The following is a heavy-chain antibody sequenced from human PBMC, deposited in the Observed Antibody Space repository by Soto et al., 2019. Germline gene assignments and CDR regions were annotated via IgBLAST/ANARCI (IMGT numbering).Heavy chain of an antibody. CDR3: AREPATAKPEGVLY. CDR1: GYTFSDYY. Sequence: GASVKVSCKASGYTFSDYYIHWVRQAPGQGLEWMGWINPNSGGTKYAPKFQGGVTMTRDTSITTAYMELSRLRSGDTAVYYCAREPATAKPEGVLYWGQGTLVTVSS. V-gene: IGHV1-2*02. J-gene: IGHJ4*02. CDR2: INPNSGGT. D-gene: IGHD1-1*01.